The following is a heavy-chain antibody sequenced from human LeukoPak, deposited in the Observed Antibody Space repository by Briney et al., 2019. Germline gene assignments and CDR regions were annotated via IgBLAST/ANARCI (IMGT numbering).Heavy chain of an antibody. CDR3: ARLKIYGGIDY. Sequence: PSETLSLTCAVSGGSISSSNWWSWVRQPPGKGLEWIGEIFHSGSTNYNPSLKSRVTISVDKSKNQFSLRLSSVTAADTAVSYCARLKIYGGIDYWGQGTLVTVSS. CDR1: GGSISSSNW. J-gene: IGHJ4*02. CDR2: IFHSGST. D-gene: IGHD4-23*01. V-gene: IGHV4-4*02.